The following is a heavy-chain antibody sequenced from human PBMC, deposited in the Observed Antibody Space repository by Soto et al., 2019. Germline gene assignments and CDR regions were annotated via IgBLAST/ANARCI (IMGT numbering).Heavy chain of an antibody. D-gene: IGHD2-8*01. CDR3: ARHVYAQV. CDR1: GYSLTNYW. CDR2: IFPSDSDT. V-gene: IGHV5-51*01. J-gene: IGHJ4*02. Sequence: PGESLKISCKGSGYSLTNYWIGWVRQMPGKGLEWMGIIFPSDSDTRYNPSFQGQVTISADKSISTAYLQWDSLKASDTAMYYCARHVYAQVWGRGTLVTVSS.